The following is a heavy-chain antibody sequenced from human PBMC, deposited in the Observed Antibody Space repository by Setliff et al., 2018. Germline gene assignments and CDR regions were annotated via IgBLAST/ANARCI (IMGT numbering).Heavy chain of an antibody. CDR3: ERLVRYCSTTSCQRTSGDDF. CDR2: INAYNGNT. Sequence: ASVKVSCKASGYEFNNYGIAWVRQAPGQGLEWMGWINAYNGNTFYAPQFQGRVIMTTDTSAKTAYMDLRSLRSDDTAVYYCERLVRYCSTTSCQRTSGDDFWGLGTLVTVSS. J-gene: IGHJ4*02. V-gene: IGHV1-18*01. D-gene: IGHD2-2*01. CDR1: GYEFNNYG.